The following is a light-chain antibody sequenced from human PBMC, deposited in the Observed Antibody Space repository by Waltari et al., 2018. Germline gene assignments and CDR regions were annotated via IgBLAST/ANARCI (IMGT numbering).Light chain of an antibody. CDR3: QQSYTVPT. Sequence: DIRMTQSPSSLSASVGDRVTITCRTGQIIDNFLNWYQQKPGKAPKLLIYFTSNLQSGVPSRFSGDGSGTTFTLTITSLHPEDFATYYCQQSYTVPTFGQGTRLEIK. CDR1: QIIDNF. CDR2: FTS. V-gene: IGKV1-39*01. J-gene: IGKJ5*01.